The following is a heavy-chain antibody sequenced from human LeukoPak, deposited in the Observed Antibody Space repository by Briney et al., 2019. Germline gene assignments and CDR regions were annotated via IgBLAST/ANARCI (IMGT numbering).Heavy chain of an antibody. D-gene: IGHD2-15*01. Sequence: SETLSLTCTVSGGSISSYYWNWIRQPPGKGLEWIGYIYYSGSTNYNPSLKSRVTISVDTSKNQFSLKLSSVTAADTAVYYCARAADIVVVVAATGWNWFDPWGQGTLVTVSS. CDR3: ARAADIVVVVAATGWNWFDP. CDR1: GGSISSYY. CDR2: IYYSGST. V-gene: IGHV4-59*12. J-gene: IGHJ5*02.